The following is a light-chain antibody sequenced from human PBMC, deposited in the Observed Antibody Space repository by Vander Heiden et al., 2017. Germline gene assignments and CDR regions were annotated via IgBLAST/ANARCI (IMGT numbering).Light chain of an antibody. Sequence: QSALTQPASVSGPPGQSITISCTGTSSDVGGYHYVSWYQQHTGKAPKLMIYDVSNRPSGVSNRFSGSKSGNTASLTISGLQAEDEADYYCSSYTTSSTYVFGTGTKVT. CDR2: DVS. J-gene: IGLJ1*01. CDR3: SSYTTSSTYV. V-gene: IGLV2-14*01. CDR1: SSDVGGYHY.